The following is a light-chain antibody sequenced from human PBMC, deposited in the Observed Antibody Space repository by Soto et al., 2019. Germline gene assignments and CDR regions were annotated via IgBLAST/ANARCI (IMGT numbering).Light chain of an antibody. CDR3: QQLNSYPYT. J-gene: IGKJ2*01. CDR1: QGISSY. V-gene: IGKV1-9*01. Sequence: IQLTQSPSSLSASVGDRVTITCRASQGISSYLAWYQQKPGKAPKLLIYAASTLQSGVPSRFSGSGSGTDFTLNISSLQPEDFATYSCQQLNSYPYTFGQGTKLEIK. CDR2: AAS.